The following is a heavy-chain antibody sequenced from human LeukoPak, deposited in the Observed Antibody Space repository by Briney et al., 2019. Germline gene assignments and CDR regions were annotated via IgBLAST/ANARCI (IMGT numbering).Heavy chain of an antibody. CDR3: AKDRGYSHGFDY. D-gene: IGHD5-18*01. V-gene: IGHV3-30*18. CDR1: GYTFTGYY. J-gene: IGHJ4*02. CDR2: ISYDGRSK. Sequence: SCKASGYTFTGYYIHWVRQAPGKGLEWVAGISYDGRSKEYVDSVKGRFTISRDNSKNTLYLQMNSLRAEDTAVYYCAKDRGYSHGFDYWGQGTLLTVSS.